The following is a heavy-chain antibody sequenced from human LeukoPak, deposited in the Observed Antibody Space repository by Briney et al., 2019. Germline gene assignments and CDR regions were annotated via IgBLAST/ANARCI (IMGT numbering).Heavy chain of an antibody. D-gene: IGHD2-2*01. Sequence: GGSLRLSCAASGFTFNNYWIHWVRHVPGKGLVWVSRINNDGSSASYVDSVKGRFTISRDNAKNTLYLKMNTLRAEDTAIYFCARGGFTGTSCPYFDYWGQGTLVTVSS. CDR3: ARGGFTGTSCPYFDY. CDR2: INNDGSSA. V-gene: IGHV3-74*01. J-gene: IGHJ4*02. CDR1: GFTFNNYW.